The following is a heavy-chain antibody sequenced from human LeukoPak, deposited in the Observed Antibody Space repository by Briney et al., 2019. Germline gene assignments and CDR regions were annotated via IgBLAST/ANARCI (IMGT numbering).Heavy chain of an antibody. J-gene: IGHJ4*02. V-gene: IGHV1-46*01. Sequence: ASVKVSCKASGYTFTSYYMHWVRQAPGQGREWMGIINPSGGSTSYAQKFQGRVTMTRDTATSTVYMELSSLRSEDTAVYYCASATRGSGRSYYFDYWGQGTLVTVSS. CDR1: GYTFTSYY. D-gene: IGHD3-10*01. CDR3: ASATRGSGRSYYFDY. CDR2: INPSGGST.